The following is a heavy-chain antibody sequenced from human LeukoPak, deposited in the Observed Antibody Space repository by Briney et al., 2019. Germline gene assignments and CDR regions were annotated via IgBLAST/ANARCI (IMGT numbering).Heavy chain of an antibody. Sequence: KPGGSLRLSCAASGFSFRDYYIGWIRQAPGKGREYISYISASGSVQYYADSVKGRFTISRDNAKNSVFLQMNSLRAEDTAVYYCARSMMLTSEDYWGQGTLVTVSS. V-gene: IGHV3-11*04. CDR1: GFSFRDYY. CDR2: ISASGSVQ. D-gene: IGHD2-8*01. CDR3: ARSMMLTSEDY. J-gene: IGHJ4*02.